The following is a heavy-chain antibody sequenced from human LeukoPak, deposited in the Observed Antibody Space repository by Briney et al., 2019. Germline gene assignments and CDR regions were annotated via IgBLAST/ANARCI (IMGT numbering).Heavy chain of an antibody. CDR3: AKPGNRYAFDI. Sequence: GGCLRLSCAASGFTFSSYSMNWVRQAPGKGLEWVSYISSSSSTIYYADSVKGRFTISRDNAKNSLYLQMNSLRAEDTAVYYCAKPGNRYAFDIWGQGTMVTVSS. D-gene: IGHD1-26*01. J-gene: IGHJ3*02. V-gene: IGHV3-48*04. CDR2: ISSSSSTI. CDR1: GFTFSSYS.